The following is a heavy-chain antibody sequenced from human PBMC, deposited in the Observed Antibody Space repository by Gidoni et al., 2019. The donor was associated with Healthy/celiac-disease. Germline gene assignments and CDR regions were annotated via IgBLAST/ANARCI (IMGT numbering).Heavy chain of an antibody. D-gene: IGHD4-4*01. CDR1: GFTVSSHY. CDR2: IYSGGST. CDR3: ARELLDDYSNYYYYYGMDV. V-gene: IGHV3-53*01. J-gene: IGHJ6*02. Sequence: EVQLVESGGGLIQPGGSLRLSCAASGFTVSSHYLSWVRQAPGKGLEWVSVIYSGGSTYYADSVKGRFTISRDNYKNTLYLQMNSLRAEDTAVYYCARELLDDYSNYYYYYGMDVWGQGTTVTVSS.